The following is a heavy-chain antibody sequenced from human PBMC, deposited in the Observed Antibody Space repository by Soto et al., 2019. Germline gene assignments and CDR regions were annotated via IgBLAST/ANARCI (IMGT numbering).Heavy chain of an antibody. CDR1: GFTFSTYP. V-gene: IGHV3-23*01. J-gene: IGHJ6*02. Sequence: QLLQSGGGLVQSGGSLRLSCEASGFTFSTYPMTWVRKAPGKGLEWVSGVSGGGSGTYYADSVKGRFTISRDNSKNTLYLPMNSLRAEDTALYYCAKDKNGGQSSGWFHYSYGMDVWGQGTPVTVSS. D-gene: IGHD6-19*01. CDR3: AKDKNGGQSSGWFHYSYGMDV. CDR2: VSGGGSGT.